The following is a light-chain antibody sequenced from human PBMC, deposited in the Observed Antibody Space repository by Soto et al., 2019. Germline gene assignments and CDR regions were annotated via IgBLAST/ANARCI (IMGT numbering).Light chain of an antibody. CDR1: QSVSSSY. Sequence: ELVLTQSPVTLSFSPVARPTLSCSSSQSVSSSYVAWYQQKPGQARQFLIYGVSSRATSIPDRFSGSGSGTDFTLTIRSLEPEDFAVYHCQQYGSSPLINCGKGQRLAI. CDR2: GVS. J-gene: IGKJ5*01. CDR3: QQYGSSPLIN. V-gene: IGKV3-20*01.